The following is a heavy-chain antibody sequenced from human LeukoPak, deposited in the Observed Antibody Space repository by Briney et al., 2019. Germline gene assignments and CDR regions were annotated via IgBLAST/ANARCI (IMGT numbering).Heavy chain of an antibody. D-gene: IGHD6-13*01. CDR3: ARELPAGVFDY. J-gene: IGHJ4*02. CDR2: ISAYNGNT. CDR1: GYTFTSYG. Sequence: SVKVSCKASGYTFTSYGISWVRQAPGQGLEWMGWISAYNGNTNYAQKLQGRVTMTRNTSISTAYMELSSLRSEDTAVYYCARELPAGVFDYWGQGTLVTVSS. V-gene: IGHV1-18*01.